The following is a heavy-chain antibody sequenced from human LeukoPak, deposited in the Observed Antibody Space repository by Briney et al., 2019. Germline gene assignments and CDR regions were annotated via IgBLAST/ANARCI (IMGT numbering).Heavy chain of an antibody. D-gene: IGHD3-3*01. CDR3: AKRESDFWSGYYTSDY. Sequence: PGGSLRLSCAASGFTFSSYAMSWVRQAPGKGLEWVSAISGSGGSTYYADSVKGRFTISRDNSKNTLYLQMNSLRAEDTAVYYCAKRESDFWSGYYTSDYWGQGTLVTVSS. CDR2: ISGSGGST. V-gene: IGHV3-23*01. J-gene: IGHJ4*02. CDR1: GFTFSSYA.